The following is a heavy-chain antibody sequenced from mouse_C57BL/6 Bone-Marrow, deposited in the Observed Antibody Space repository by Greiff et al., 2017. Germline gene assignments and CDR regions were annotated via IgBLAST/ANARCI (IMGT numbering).Heavy chain of an antibody. CDR2: IHPNSGST. J-gene: IGHJ4*01. Sequence: QVQLQQPGAELVKPGASVKLSCKASGYTFTSYWMHCVKQRPGQGLEWIGMIHPNSGSTNYNEKFKSKATLTVDKSSSTAYMQLCSLTSEDAAVYYCARGDGSRRGDYWGQGTSVTVSA. D-gene: IGHD1-1*01. CDR1: GYTFTSYW. V-gene: IGHV1-64*01. CDR3: ARGDGSRRGDY.